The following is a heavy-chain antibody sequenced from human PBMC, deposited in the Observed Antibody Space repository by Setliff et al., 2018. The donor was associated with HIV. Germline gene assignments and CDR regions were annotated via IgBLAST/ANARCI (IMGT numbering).Heavy chain of an antibody. CDR1: GGSFSDYY. Sequence: PSETLSLTCAVHGGSFSDYYWNWNRQPPGKGLEWVGEINHSGSTNYNPSLKSRVTISLDTSKNQFSLKLSSVTAADTAVYYCAKLTPFDYWGQGTLVTVSS. D-gene: IGHD7-27*01. CDR3: AKLTPFDY. J-gene: IGHJ4*02. CDR2: INHSGST. V-gene: IGHV4-34*01.